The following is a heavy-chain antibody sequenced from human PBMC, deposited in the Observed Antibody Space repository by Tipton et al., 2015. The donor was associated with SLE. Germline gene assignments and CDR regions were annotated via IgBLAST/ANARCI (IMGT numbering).Heavy chain of an antibody. D-gene: IGHD1-26*01. CDR3: ARVVGVYYYYYMDV. Sequence: TLSLTCTVFCGPLSSYLWSWIRQPAGQGLEWIGYFFYSGSNNYNHSLKSRVTISVDTSKNQFSLKLSSVTAADTAVYYCARVVGVYYYYYMDVWGKGTTVTVSS. J-gene: IGHJ6*03. CDR2: FFYSGSN. V-gene: IGHV4-59*01. CDR1: CGPLSSYL.